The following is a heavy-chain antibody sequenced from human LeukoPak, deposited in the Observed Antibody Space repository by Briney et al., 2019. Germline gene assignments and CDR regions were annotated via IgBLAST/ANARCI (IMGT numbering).Heavy chain of an antibody. J-gene: IGHJ3*02. CDR3: ARSPLSPTYDDAFDI. V-gene: IGHV1-3*01. D-gene: IGHD2/OR15-2a*01. CDR1: GFTFSSYW. Sequence: GGSLRLSCAASGFTFSSYWMSWVRQAPGQRLEWMGWINAGNGNTKYSQKFQGRVTITRDTSASTAYMELSSLRSEDTAVYYCARSPLSPTYDDAFDIWGQGTMVTVSS. CDR2: INAGNGNT.